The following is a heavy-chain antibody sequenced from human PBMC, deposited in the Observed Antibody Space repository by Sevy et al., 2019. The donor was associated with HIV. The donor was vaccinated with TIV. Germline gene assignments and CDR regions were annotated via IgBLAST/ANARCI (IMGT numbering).Heavy chain of an antibody. Sequence: GGSLRLSCAASGFTFSDYYMSWIRQAPGKGLEWVSYISSSSSYTNYADSVKGRFTFSRDQAKSSLYLQMNSLRAEDTAVDYCARGANYYDSSGYYYAWGQGTLVTVSS. V-gene: IGHV3-11*06. J-gene: IGHJ4*02. CDR1: GFTFSDYY. CDR2: ISSSSSYT. D-gene: IGHD3-22*01. CDR3: ARGANYYDSSGYYYA.